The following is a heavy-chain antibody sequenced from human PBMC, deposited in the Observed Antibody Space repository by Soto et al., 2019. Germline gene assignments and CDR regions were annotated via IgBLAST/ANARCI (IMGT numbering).Heavy chain of an antibody. CDR2: ISPRDSDG. CDR3: ARPEYTQDVWYHTYDI. Sequence: GESLKISCKGFDYTFAAYWIGWVRQMPGKGLEWMGVISPRDSDGKYSPPFEGQVTISADKTINTAFLQWRSLKASDTAMYYCARPEYTQDVWYHTYDIWGQGTMVTVSS. J-gene: IGHJ3*02. CDR1: DYTFAAYW. D-gene: IGHD3-3*01. V-gene: IGHV5-51*01.